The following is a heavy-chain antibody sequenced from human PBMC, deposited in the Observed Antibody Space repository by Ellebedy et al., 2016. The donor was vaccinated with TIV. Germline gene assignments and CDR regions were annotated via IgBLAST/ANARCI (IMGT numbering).Heavy chain of an antibody. V-gene: IGHV3-21*01. CDR2: ISSTGYYI. CDR3: ARSGELDS. J-gene: IGHJ4*02. D-gene: IGHD1-26*01. Sequence: PGGSLRLSCAASGFTFTSYSMNWVRQAPGKGLEWVSSISSTGYYIYYADSLKGRFTISRDHARNSVFLQMNSLRAEDTAVYYCARSGELDSWGQGTLVTVSS. CDR1: GFTFTSYS.